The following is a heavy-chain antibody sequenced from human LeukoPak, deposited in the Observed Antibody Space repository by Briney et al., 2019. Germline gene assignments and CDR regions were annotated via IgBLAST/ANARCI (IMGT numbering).Heavy chain of an antibody. V-gene: IGHV4-39*07. CDR1: GGSISSSSYY. Sequence: SSETLSLTCTVSGGSISSSSYYWGWIRQPPGKGLEWIGSIYYSGSTYYNPSLKSRVTISVDTSKNQFSLKLSSVTASDTAVYYCARGYSGYDGVPYYYYMDVWGKGTTVTVSS. CDR3: ARGYSGYDGVPYYYYMDV. J-gene: IGHJ6*03. CDR2: IYYSGST. D-gene: IGHD5-12*01.